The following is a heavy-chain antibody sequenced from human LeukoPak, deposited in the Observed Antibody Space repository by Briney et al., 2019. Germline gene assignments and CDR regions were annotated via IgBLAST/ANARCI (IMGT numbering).Heavy chain of an antibody. Sequence: GGSLRLSCAASGFTFSDYYMSWIRQAPGKGLEWVSYISSSGTTIYYADSVKGRFTISRDNAKNSLYLQMTSLRAEDTAVYYCAADIQDIVVVPAAYWGEGTLVTVSS. V-gene: IGHV3-11*04. CDR3: AADIQDIVVVPAAY. D-gene: IGHD2-2*01. J-gene: IGHJ4*02. CDR1: GFTFSDYY. CDR2: ISSSGTTI.